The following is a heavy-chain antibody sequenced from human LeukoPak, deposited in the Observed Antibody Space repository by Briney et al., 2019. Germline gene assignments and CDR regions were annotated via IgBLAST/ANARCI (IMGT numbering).Heavy chain of an antibody. J-gene: IGHJ4*02. D-gene: IGHD3-3*01. Sequence: SETLSLTCTVSGGSISSYYWSWIRQPAGKGLEWIGRIYTSGSTNYNPSPKRRVTMSVDTSKNQFSLKLSSGTAAETAVYYCARLKRAIFGVGKSTYYFDYWGQGTLVTVSS. V-gene: IGHV4-4*07. CDR3: ARLKRAIFGVGKSTYYFDY. CDR2: IYTSGST. CDR1: GGSISSYY.